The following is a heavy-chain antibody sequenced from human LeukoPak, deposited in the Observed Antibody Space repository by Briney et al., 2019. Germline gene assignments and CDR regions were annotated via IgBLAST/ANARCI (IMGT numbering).Heavy chain of an antibody. J-gene: IGHJ3*02. V-gene: IGHV3-15*01. Sequence: PGGSLRLSCAASEFSFSNAWLSWVRQAPGKGLEWVGRIKSKTDGGTTDYAAPVKGRFTISRDDSKNTLYLQMNSLKTEDTAVYYCTTDTRGVLYFTWRGAFDIWGQGTMVTVSS. D-gene: IGHD2/OR15-2a*01. CDR2: IKSKTDGGTT. CDR3: TTDTRGVLYFTWRGAFDI. CDR1: EFSFSNAW.